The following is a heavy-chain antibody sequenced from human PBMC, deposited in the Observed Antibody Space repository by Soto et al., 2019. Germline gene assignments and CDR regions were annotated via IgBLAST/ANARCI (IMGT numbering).Heavy chain of an antibody. V-gene: IGHV4-59*01. D-gene: IGHD2-15*01. J-gene: IGHJ4*02. CDR1: GGSISSYY. Sequence: SETLSLTCTVSGGSISSYYWSWIRQPPGKGLEWIGYIYYSGSTNYNPSLKSRVTISVDTSRNQFSLKLSSVTGADTAVYYCARLGGQVDYWGQGTLVTVSS. CDR3: ARLGGQVDY. CDR2: IYYSGST.